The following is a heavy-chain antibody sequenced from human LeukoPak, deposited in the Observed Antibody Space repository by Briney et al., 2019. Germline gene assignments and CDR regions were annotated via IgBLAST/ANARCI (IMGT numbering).Heavy chain of an antibody. Sequence: GGSLRLCCAASGFTFGSYTMNWVRQAPGKGLEWVSSISPSGDSTWNADSVKGRFTISRDNPKNSVYLHMNSLRAEDTAIYYCGRDFVGESGAGGPWGQGILVTVSS. CDR1: GFTFGSYT. CDR2: ISPSGDST. D-gene: IGHD3-10*01. J-gene: IGHJ5*02. CDR3: GRDFVGESGAGGP. V-gene: IGHV3-21*01.